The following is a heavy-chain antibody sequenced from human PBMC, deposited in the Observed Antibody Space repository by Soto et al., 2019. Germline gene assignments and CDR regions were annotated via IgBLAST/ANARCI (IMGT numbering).Heavy chain of an antibody. J-gene: IGHJ5*02. CDR1: GGSISSYY. D-gene: IGHD6-19*01. CDR3: AKTYSSGWTNWFDP. V-gene: IGHV4-59*01. CDR2: IYYSGST. Sequence: QVQLQESGPGLVKPSETLSLTCTVSGGSISSYYWSWIRQPPGKGLEWIGYIYYSGSTNYNPSLKSRVTRSVDTSKNQFSLKLSSVTAADTAVYYCAKTYSSGWTNWFDPWGQGTLVTVSS.